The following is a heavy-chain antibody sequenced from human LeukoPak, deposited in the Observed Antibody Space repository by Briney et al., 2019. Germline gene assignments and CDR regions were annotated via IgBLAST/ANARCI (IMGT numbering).Heavy chain of an antibody. D-gene: IGHD3-22*01. V-gene: IGHV3-48*03. CDR3: ARALYDSSGYYDY. J-gene: IGHJ4*02. Sequence: GGSLRLSCVASGFTFSSCEMTWVRQAPGKGLEWVSYISTSGSTIYYADSVKGRFTMSRDNAKNSLYLQMNSLRADDTAVYYCARALYDSSGYYDYWGQGTLVTVSS. CDR1: GFTFSSCE. CDR2: ISTSGSTI.